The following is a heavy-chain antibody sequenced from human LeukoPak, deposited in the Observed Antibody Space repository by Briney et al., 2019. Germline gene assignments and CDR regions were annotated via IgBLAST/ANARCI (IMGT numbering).Heavy chain of an antibody. CDR3: ATVSSGWYYFDY. CDR1: GYTFTSYG. Sequence: ASVKVSCKASGYTFTSYGISWVRQAPGQGLEWMGWISAYNGNTNYAQKLQGRVTMTTDTSTSTAYMELRSLRSDDTAVYYCATVSSGWYYFDYWGQGTLVTVSS. J-gene: IGHJ4*02. CDR2: ISAYNGNT. V-gene: IGHV1-18*01. D-gene: IGHD6-19*01.